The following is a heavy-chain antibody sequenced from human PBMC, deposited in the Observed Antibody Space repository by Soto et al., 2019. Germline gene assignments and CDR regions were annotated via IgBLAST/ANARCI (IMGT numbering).Heavy chain of an antibody. CDR3: AKSGSSGWYGWFDP. CDR2: IYLNDDK. Sequence: EXGPTLVNPTQNLTLTCIFSGLSLRTSGVGVGWIRQPPGKALEWLGFIYLNDDKRYSPSLKSRLTITKDTSKNQVVLTMTNMDPVDTATYYCAKSGSSGWYGWFDPWGQGTLVTVSS. D-gene: IGHD6-19*01. J-gene: IGHJ5*02. V-gene: IGHV2-5*01. CDR1: GLSLRTSGVG.